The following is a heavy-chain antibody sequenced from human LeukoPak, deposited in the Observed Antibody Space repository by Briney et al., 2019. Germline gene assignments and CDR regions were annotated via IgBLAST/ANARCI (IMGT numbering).Heavy chain of an antibody. J-gene: IGHJ4*02. Sequence: RGASVKVSCKASGYTFTSYDINWVRQATGQGLEWMGWMNPNSGNTGYAQKFQGRVTITRNTSISTAYMELSSLRSEDTAVYYCARERIYCSGGSCHLDYWGQGTLVTVSS. V-gene: IGHV1-8*03. CDR3: ARERIYCSGGSCHLDY. CDR1: GYTFTSYD. CDR2: MNPNSGNT. D-gene: IGHD2-15*01.